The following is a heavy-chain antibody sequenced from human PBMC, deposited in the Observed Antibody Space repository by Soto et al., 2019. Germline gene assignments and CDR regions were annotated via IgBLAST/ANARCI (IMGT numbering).Heavy chain of an antibody. CDR1: GGSFSGYY. CDR3: ARVAAGY. V-gene: IGHV4-34*01. J-gene: IGHJ4*02. D-gene: IGHD6-13*01. CDR2: INHSGST. Sequence: SETLSLTCAVYGGSFSGYYWSWIRQPPGKGLEWIGEINHSGSTNYNPSLKSRVTISVDTSKNQFSLKLSSVTAADTAVYYCARVAAGYWGQGTLVTVSS.